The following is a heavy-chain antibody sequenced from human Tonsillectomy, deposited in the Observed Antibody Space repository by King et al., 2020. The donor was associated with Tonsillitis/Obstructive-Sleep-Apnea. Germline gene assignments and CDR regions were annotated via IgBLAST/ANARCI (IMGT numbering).Heavy chain of an antibody. D-gene: IGHD5-12*01. CDR1: GFTFNNYG. CDR3: ARARRLSGYEDPFDY. CDR2: IWYDGSNK. V-gene: IGHV3-33*01. J-gene: IGHJ4*02. Sequence: VQLVESGGGVVQPGRSLRLSCAASGFTFNNYGMHWVRQAPGKGLEWMSVIWYDGSNKYYADSVKGRFTISRDNSKNTLYLQMDSLRVEDTAVYYCARARRLSGYEDPFDYWGQGTLVTVSS.